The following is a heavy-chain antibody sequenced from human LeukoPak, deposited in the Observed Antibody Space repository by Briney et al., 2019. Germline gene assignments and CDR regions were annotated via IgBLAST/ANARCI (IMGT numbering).Heavy chain of an antibody. J-gene: IGHJ5*02. CDR1: GFTLSSYA. CDR2: ISGSGTRT. V-gene: IGHV3-23*01. Sequence: GGSLRLSCVGSGFTLSSYAMSWVRQAPGKGLEWVSAISGSGTRTYYADSVKGRFTISRDNSKNTLYLQMNSLRAEDTAVYYCAKDRSQFPWGQGTLVTVSS. CDR3: AKDRSQFP. D-gene: IGHD3-10*01.